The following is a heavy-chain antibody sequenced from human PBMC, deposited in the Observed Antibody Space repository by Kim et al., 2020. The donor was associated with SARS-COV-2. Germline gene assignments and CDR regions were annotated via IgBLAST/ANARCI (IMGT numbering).Heavy chain of an antibody. CDR2: IRSKANSYAT. D-gene: IGHD3-10*01. Sequence: GGSLRLSCAASGFTFSGSAMHWVRQASGKGLEWVGRIRSKANSYATAYAASVKGRFTISRDDSKNTAYLQMNSLKTEDTAVYYCTRHQKLYGSGSYQKNWFDPWGQGTLVTVSS. CDR1: GFTFSGSA. J-gene: IGHJ5*02. V-gene: IGHV3-73*01. CDR3: TRHQKLYGSGSYQKNWFDP.